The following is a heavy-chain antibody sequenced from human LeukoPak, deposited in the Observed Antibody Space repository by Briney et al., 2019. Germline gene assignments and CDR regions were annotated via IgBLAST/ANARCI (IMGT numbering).Heavy chain of an antibody. CDR1: SGSISSGGYS. Sequence: SQTLSLTCAVSSGSISSGGYSWSWIRQPPGKALEWIGYIYYSGSTNYNPSLKSRVTISVDTSKNQFSLKLSSVTAADTAVYYCAKTVAGYWYFDLWGRGTLVTVSS. J-gene: IGHJ2*01. D-gene: IGHD6-19*01. CDR3: AKTVAGYWYFDL. V-gene: IGHV4-30-4*07. CDR2: IYYSGST.